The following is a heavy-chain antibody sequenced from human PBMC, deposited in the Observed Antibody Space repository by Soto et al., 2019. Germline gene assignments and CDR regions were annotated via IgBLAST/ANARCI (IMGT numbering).Heavy chain of an antibody. CDR1: GGSFSGYY. V-gene: IGHV4-34*01. J-gene: IGHJ1*01. Sequence: QVQLQQWGAGLLKPSETLSLTCAVYGGSFSGYYWSWIRQPPGKGLEWIGEINHSGSTNYNPSLMRRVPISVDPSKNHFSLKLSSVTAAEPAVYYCARGPITLVRGVINDCFQHWGQGTLVTVSS. CDR3: ARGPITLVRGVINDCFQH. CDR2: INHSGST. D-gene: IGHD3-10*01.